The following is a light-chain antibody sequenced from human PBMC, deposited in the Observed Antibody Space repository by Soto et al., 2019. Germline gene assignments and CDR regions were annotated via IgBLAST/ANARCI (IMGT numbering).Light chain of an antibody. CDR3: QEYDNWLTWT. V-gene: IGKV3-15*01. Sequence: EIVMTQSPATLSVSPVERATLSCMASQSVSRNLAWYQQKPGQAPRLLMYGASTRATGIPARFSGSGSGTEFTLTISSLQSEDFAVYYCQEYDNWLTWTFGQGTKVDNK. J-gene: IGKJ1*01. CDR1: QSVSRN. CDR2: GAS.